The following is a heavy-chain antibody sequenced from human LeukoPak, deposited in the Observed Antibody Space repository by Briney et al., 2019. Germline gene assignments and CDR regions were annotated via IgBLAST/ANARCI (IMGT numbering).Heavy chain of an antibody. D-gene: IGHD3-10*01. J-gene: IGHJ5*02. CDR3: ARPLMYYFGSETYYWFDP. CDR1: GFTFSSYS. Sequence: GGSLRLSCAASGFTFSSYSMNWVRQAPGKGLEWVSYISSSSSTIYYADSVKGRFTLSRDNAKNSLYLQMNSLRAEDTAMYYCARPLMYYFGSETYYWFDPWGQGTLVTVSS. CDR2: ISSSSSTI. V-gene: IGHV3-48*04.